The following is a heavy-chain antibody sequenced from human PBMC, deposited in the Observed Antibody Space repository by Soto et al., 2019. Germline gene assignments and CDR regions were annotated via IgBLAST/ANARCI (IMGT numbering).Heavy chain of an antibody. CDR2: IIPIFGTA. D-gene: IGHD6-19*01. CDR1: GGXXXXXA. Sequence: VKKPGSSVKVXXXXSGGXXXXXAISWVRQAPXXXXXWXGGIIPIFGTANYAQKFQGRVTITADESTSTAYMELSSLRSEDTAVYYCARETAVAGTQYFDYWGQGTLVTVSS. CDR3: ARETAVAGTQYFDY. V-gene: IGHV1-69*01. J-gene: IGHJ4*02.